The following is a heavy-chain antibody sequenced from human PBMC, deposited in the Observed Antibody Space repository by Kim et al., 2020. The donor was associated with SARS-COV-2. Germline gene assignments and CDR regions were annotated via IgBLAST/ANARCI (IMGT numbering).Heavy chain of an antibody. CDR1: GGSISSSSYY. V-gene: IGHV4-39*01. D-gene: IGHD2-2*01. Sequence: SETLSLTCTVSGGSISSSSYYWGWIRQPPGKGLEWIGSIYYSGSTYYNPSLKSRVTISVDTSKNQFSLKLSSVTAADTAVYYCARLPIVVVPAARDGYYYYYYGMDVWGQGTTVTVSS. CDR3: ARLPIVVVPAARDGYYYYYYGMDV. J-gene: IGHJ6*02. CDR2: IYYSGST.